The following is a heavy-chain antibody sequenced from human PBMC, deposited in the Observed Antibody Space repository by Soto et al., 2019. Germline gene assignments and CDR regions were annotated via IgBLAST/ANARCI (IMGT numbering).Heavy chain of an antibody. V-gene: IGHV4-30-2*01. J-gene: IGHJ5*02. Sequence: PSETLSLTCAVSGGSLSSGGYSWSWIRQPPGKGLEWIGYIYHSGSTYYNPSLKSRVTISVDRSKNQFSLKLSSVTAADTAVYYCARVPDRWGQGTLVTVPQ. D-gene: IGHD2-2*01. CDR3: ARVPDR. CDR2: IYHSGST. CDR1: GGSLSSGGYS.